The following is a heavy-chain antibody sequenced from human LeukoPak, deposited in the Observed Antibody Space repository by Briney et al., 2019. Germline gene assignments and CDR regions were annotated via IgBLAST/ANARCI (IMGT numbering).Heavy chain of an antibody. CDR1: GFSFSGYD. Sequence: GGSLRLSCAASGFSFSGYDMHWVRQAPGKGLEWVAFIRYDGSNKYYADSVKGRFTISRDNSKNTLYLQMNSLRAEDTAVYYCAKDRGPNYDPWVVDYYYYYMDVWGKGTTVTVSS. CDR2: IRYDGSNK. V-gene: IGHV3-30*02. J-gene: IGHJ6*03. CDR3: AKDRGPNYDPWVVDYYYYYMDV. D-gene: IGHD3-3*01.